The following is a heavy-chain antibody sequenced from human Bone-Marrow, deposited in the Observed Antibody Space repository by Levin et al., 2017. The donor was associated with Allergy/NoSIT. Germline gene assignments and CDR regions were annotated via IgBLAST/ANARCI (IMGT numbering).Heavy chain of an antibody. V-gene: IGHV3-30*18. Sequence: LSLTCAASGFNFSSYGMHWVRQAPGKGLEWVAVISYDGSNKYYADSVKGRFTISRDNSKNTLYLQMNSLRAEDTAVYYCAKNSPIVVVTAILAPNDYWGQGTLVTVSS. CDR3: AKNSPIVVVTAILAPNDY. CDR1: GFNFSSYG. CDR2: ISYDGSNK. D-gene: IGHD2-21*02. J-gene: IGHJ4*02.